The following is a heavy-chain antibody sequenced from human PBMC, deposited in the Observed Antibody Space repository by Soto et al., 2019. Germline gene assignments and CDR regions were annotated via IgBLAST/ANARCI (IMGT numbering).Heavy chain of an antibody. D-gene: IGHD1-26*01. CDR2: INAGNGNT. CDR1: GHTFXNYA. V-gene: IGHV1-3*01. J-gene: IGHJ2*01. Sequence: XSVKVSCKASGHTFXNYAMHWVRQAPGQRLEWMGWINAGNGNTKYSQKFQGRVTITRDTSASTAYMELSSLRSEDPAVYYCARGGSLYWYFDLWGRGTLVTVSS. CDR3: ARGGSLYWYFDL.